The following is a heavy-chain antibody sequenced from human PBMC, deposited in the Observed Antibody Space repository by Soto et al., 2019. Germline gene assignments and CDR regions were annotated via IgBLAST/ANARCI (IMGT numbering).Heavy chain of an antibody. CDR1: GYTFTTYF. CDR3: ARSFSSGSTTYLDY. V-gene: IGHV1-46*01. D-gene: IGHD3-22*01. J-gene: IGHJ4*02. Sequence: QVQLVQSGAEVKKPGASVKVSCKASGYTFTTYFMHWVRQAPGQGLEWMGIINPGGGSTIYAQKFQGRVTMTRDASTSTVYRELSSLRSEDTAVFYCARSFSSGSTTYLDYWGQGTLVTVSS. CDR2: INPGGGST.